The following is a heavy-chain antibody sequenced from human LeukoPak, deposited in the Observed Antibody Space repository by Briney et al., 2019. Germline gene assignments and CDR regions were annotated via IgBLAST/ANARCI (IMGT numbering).Heavy chain of an antibody. D-gene: IGHD4-17*01. J-gene: IGHJ6*03. Sequence: SEALSLTCTVSGGSISSYYWSWIRQPPGKGQEWIGYIYYSGSTNYNPSLKSRVTISVDTSKNQFSLKLSSVTAADTAVYYCASHDYGDDYYYYYMYVWVQGTLVTVSS. CDR1: GGSISSYY. CDR3: ASHDYGDDYYYYYMYV. V-gene: IGHV4-59*01. CDR2: IYYSGST.